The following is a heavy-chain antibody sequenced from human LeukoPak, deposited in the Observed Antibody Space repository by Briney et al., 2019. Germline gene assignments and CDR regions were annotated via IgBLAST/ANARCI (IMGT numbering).Heavy chain of an antibody. J-gene: IGHJ4*02. Sequence: IPPGGALKLPCSPPGFPLKSTPITRGPPPPGKGLGWVSSFYSGGSSYYADSVKGRFIISRDSSTDTLYLQMNSLRVEDTAVYFCARDRGYGYGFFDYWGQGTLVTVSS. D-gene: IGHD5-18*01. CDR2: FYSGGSS. CDR1: GFPLKSTP. V-gene: IGHV3-53*01. CDR3: ARDRGYGYGFFDY.